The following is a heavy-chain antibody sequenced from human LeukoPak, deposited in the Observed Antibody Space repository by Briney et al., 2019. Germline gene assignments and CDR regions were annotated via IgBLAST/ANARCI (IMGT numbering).Heavy chain of an antibody. J-gene: IGHJ4*02. Sequence: QPGGSLRLSCAASGFTFSTYTMNWVRQAPGKGLEWVSTVSDSRDVHYSDSVKGRFTISRDNARNSLYLQMNSLRDEDTAVYYCTRDGLHTAHFDYWDQGTLVTVSS. V-gene: IGHV3-48*02. CDR3: TRDGLHTAHFDY. D-gene: IGHD5-18*01. CDR1: GFTFSTYT. CDR2: VSDSRDV.